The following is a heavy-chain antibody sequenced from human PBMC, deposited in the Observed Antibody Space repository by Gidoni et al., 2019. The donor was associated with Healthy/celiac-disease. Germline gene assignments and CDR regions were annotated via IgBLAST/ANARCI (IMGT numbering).Heavy chain of an antibody. D-gene: IGHD3-10*01. CDR1: GGSISSSSYY. CDR3: ARHRPNYYGSGSYPFDY. J-gene: IGHJ4*02. V-gene: IGHV4-39*01. CDR2: INYSGST. Sequence: QLQLQESGPGLVKPSETLSLTCTVSGGSISSSSYYWGWIRQPPGKGLEWIGSINYSGSTYYNPSLKSRVTISVDTSKNQFSLKLSSVTAADTAVYYCARHRPNYYGSGSYPFDYWGQGTLVTVSS.